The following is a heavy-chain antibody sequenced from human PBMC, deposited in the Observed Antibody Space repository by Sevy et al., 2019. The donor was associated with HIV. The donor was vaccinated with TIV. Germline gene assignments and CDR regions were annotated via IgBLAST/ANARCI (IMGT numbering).Heavy chain of an antibody. CDR1: GFILSDHY. J-gene: IGHJ4*02. Sequence: GGSLRLSCAASGFILSDHYMDWVRQAPGKGLEWVGRTRNRANGYTTEYAASVEGRFTISRDDSKNTLYLQRNSLKSDDTAVYYCTRDVSAALDYWGQGTLVTVSS. D-gene: IGHD6-13*01. V-gene: IGHV3-72*01. CDR2: TRNRANGYTT. CDR3: TRDVSAALDY.